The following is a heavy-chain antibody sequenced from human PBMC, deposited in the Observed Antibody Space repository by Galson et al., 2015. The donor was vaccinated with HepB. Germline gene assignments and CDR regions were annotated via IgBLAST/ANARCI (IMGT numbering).Heavy chain of an antibody. D-gene: IGHD3-10*01. V-gene: IGHV3-23*01. CDR2: ISGSGGST. Sequence: SLRLSCAASGFTFSSYAMSWVRQAPGKGLEWVSAISGSGGSTYYADSVKGRFTISRDNSKNTLYLQMNSLRAEDTAVYYCAHYGSGSYYNEYYYYYGMDVWGQGTTVTVSS. J-gene: IGHJ6*02. CDR3: AHYGSGSYYNEYYYYYGMDV. CDR1: GFTFSSYA.